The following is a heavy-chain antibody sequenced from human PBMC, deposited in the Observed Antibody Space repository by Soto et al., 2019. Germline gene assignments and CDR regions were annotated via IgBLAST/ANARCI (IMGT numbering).Heavy chain of an antibody. Sequence: QVQLVQSGAEVKKPGASVKVSCKASGYTFTSYGISWVRQAPGQGLEWMGWISAYNGNTNYAQKLQGRVTMTTDTSTSTDYMELRSLRSDDTAVYYCAREADDCWSGEKENYYMDVWGKGTTVTVSS. V-gene: IGHV1-18*01. CDR2: ISAYNGNT. CDR1: GYTFTSYG. J-gene: IGHJ6*03. CDR3: AREADDCWSGEKENYYMDV. D-gene: IGHD3-3*01.